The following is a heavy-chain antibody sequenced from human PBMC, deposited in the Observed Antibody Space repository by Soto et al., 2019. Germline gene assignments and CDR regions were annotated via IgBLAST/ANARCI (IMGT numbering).Heavy chain of an antibody. Sequence: PSETLSLTCTVSGGSISSYYWSWIRQPPGKGLEWIGYIYYSGSTNYNPSLKSRVTISVDTSKNQFSLKLSSVTAADTAVYYCARTSPETYYYDSSGPRYFDYWGQGTPVPVSS. V-gene: IGHV4-59*01. J-gene: IGHJ4*02. D-gene: IGHD3-22*01. CDR1: GGSISSYY. CDR2: IYYSGST. CDR3: ARTSPETYYYDSSGPRYFDY.